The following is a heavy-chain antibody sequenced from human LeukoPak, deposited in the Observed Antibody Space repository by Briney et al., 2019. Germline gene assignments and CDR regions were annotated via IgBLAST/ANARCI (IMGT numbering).Heavy chain of an antibody. Sequence: SETLSLTCTVSGGSINSYYWSWIRQPPGKELEWIGYIYYTGSTNYNPSLKSRVSMSVDTSKNQFSLKLSSVTAADTAVYYCARGKVVAGTPGQNSWDSWGQGTLVTVSS. D-gene: IGHD6-19*01. V-gene: IGHV4-59*12. CDR1: GGSINSYY. CDR3: ARGKVVAGTPGQNSWDS. CDR2: IYYTGST. J-gene: IGHJ4*02.